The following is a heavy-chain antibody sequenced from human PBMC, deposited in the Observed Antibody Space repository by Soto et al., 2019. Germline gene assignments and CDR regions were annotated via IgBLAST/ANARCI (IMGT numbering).Heavy chain of an antibody. D-gene: IGHD4-4*01. CDR2: IRSKAYGGTT. Sequence: PGGSLRLFCTASGFSFGDYAMSWVRQAPGKGVEWVGFIRSKAYGGTTEYAASVKGRFTISRDDSKSIAYLQMNSLKTEDTAVYYCTPSASYTGVTHGRYFDYWGQGTLVTVSS. J-gene: IGHJ4*02. CDR3: TPSASYTGVTHGRYFDY. CDR1: GFSFGDYA. V-gene: IGHV3-49*04.